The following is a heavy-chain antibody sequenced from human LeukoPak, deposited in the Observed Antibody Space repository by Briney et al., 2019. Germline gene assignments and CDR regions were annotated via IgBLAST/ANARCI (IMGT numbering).Heavy chain of an antibody. V-gene: IGHV4-34*01. CDR3: ARASPSVVVPAATDY. D-gene: IGHD2-2*01. Sequence: NPSETLSLTCTVSGGSISSYYWSWIRQPPGKGLEWIGEINHSGSTNYNPSLKSRVTISVDTSKNQFSLKLSSVTAADTAVYYCARASPSVVVPAATDYWGQGTLVTVSS. CDR2: INHSGST. J-gene: IGHJ4*02. CDR1: GGSISSYY.